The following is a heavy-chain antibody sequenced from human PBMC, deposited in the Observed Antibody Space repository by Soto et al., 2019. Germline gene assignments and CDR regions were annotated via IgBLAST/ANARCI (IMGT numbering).Heavy chain of an antibody. CDR1: GYTFTGYY. CDR2: INPNSGGT. Sequence: ASVKVSCKASGYTFTGYYMHWVRQAPGQGLEWMGWINPNSGGTNYAQKFQGRVTMTRDTSISTAYMELSRLRSDDTAVYYCARVSYYYDSCGYQDWFDPWGQGTLVTVYS. J-gene: IGHJ5*02. V-gene: IGHV1-2*02. D-gene: IGHD3-22*01. CDR3: ARVSYYYDSCGYQDWFDP.